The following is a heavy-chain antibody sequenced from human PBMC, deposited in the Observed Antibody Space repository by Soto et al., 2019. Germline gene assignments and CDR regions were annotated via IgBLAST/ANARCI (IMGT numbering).Heavy chain of an antibody. CDR2: IDPTDSYT. Sequence: KISCKVSGCIFISYWISWVSKIPGKGLEWMGRIDPTDSYTDYSPSLQGHVTFSVDKSINTAYLQWSSLKASDSAMYYCARLPVLSLVAVWGFDYWGLGTLVSGSS. CDR1: GCIFISYW. CDR3: ARLPVLSLVAVWGFDY. D-gene: IGHD3-16*01. V-gene: IGHV5-10-1*01. J-gene: IGHJ4*02.